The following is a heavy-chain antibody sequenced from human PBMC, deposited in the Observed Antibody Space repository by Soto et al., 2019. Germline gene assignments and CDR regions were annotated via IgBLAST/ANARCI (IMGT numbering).Heavy chain of an antibody. CDR3: AKVDDWNKARSFDR. D-gene: IGHD1-1*01. V-gene: IGHV3-23*01. Sequence: EVQLLESGGGLVQPGGSLRVSCVASGFTFDNYVMTWVRQAPGKGLEWVSAISGNSGFTWYADSVKGRFTLSRDNFKNTVSLEMNNLRAEDTAVYFCAKVDDWNKARSFDRGGQGTLVTVSS. CDR1: GFTFDNYV. J-gene: IGHJ5*02. CDR2: ISGNSGFT.